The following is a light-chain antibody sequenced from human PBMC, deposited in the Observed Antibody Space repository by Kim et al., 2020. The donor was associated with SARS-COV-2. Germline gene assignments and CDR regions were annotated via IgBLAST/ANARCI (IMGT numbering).Light chain of an antibody. Sequence: GKPVTISCTRSSGSIASNYVQWYQQRPGSAPTTVIYEDNQRPSGVPYRFSGSIDSSSNSASLTISGLKTEDEADYYCQSYDSSNQVFGGGTQLTVL. J-gene: IGLJ2*01. CDR1: SGSIASNY. CDR2: EDN. CDR3: QSYDSSNQV. V-gene: IGLV6-57*03.